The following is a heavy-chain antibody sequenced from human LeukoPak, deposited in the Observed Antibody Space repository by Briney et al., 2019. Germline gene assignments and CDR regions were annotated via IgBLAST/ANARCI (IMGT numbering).Heavy chain of an antibody. J-gene: IGHJ5*02. V-gene: IGHV3-48*02. D-gene: IGHD2-15*01. Sequence: GGSLRLSCAASGFTFSSYSMIWVRQAPGKGLEWISHISSSSSTIYYTDSVKGRFTISRDNAKNSLYLQMNSLRDEDTAVYYCARVVSNWFDPWGQGTLVTVSS. CDR3: ARVVSNWFDP. CDR2: ISSSSSTI. CDR1: GFTFSSYS.